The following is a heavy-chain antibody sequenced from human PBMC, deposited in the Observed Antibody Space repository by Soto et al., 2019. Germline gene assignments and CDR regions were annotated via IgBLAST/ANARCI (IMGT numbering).Heavy chain of an antibody. Sequence: QVQLVQSGAEVKKPGSSVKVSCKASGGTFSSYAISWVRQAPGQGLEWMGGIIPIFGTANYAQKFQGRGTITADESTSTAYMELSSLRSEDTAVYYCVLDGYNYGVFDYWGQGTLVTVSS. CDR3: VLDGYNYGVFDY. D-gene: IGHD5-12*01. J-gene: IGHJ4*02. CDR1: GGTFSSYA. V-gene: IGHV1-69*12. CDR2: IIPIFGTA.